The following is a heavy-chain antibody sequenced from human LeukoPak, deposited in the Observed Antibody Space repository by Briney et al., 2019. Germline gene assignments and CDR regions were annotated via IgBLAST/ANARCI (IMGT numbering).Heavy chain of an antibody. J-gene: IGHJ5*02. CDR3: ARQHEGTWFDP. Sequence: GESLKISCKGSGYSFTSNWISWVRQMPGKGLEWMGRIDPSDSYTNYSPSFQGHVTISADKSISTAYLQWSSLKASDTAMYYRARQHEGTWFDPWGQGTLVTVSS. D-gene: IGHD1-1*01. V-gene: IGHV5-10-1*01. CDR1: GYSFTSNW. CDR2: IDPSDSYT.